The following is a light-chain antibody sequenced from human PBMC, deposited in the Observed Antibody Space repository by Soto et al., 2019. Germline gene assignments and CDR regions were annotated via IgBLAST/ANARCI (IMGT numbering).Light chain of an antibody. CDR3: QSYDSSLSGWV. CDR1: SSNIGAGYD. V-gene: IGLV1-40*01. J-gene: IGLJ3*02. CDR2: GNS. Sequence: QSVLTQPPSVFGAPGQRVIISCTGSSSNIGAGYDVHWYQQLPGTAPKLLIYGNSNRPSGVPDRFSGSKSGTSASLAITGLQAEDEADYYCQSYDSSLSGWVFGGGTKLTVL.